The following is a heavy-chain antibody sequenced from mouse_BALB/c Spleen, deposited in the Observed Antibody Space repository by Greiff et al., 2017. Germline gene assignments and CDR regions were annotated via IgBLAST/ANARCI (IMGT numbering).Heavy chain of an antibody. D-gene: IGHD2-1*01. CDR1: GYAFSSYW. CDR2: IYPGDGDT. Sequence: QVQLKQSGAELVRPGSSVKISCKASGYAFSSYWMNWVKQRPGQGLEWIGQIYPGDGDTNYNGKFKGKATLTADKSSSTAYMQLSSLTSEDSAVYFCARERGYGNYAMDYWGQGTSVTVSS. CDR3: ARERGYGNYAMDY. J-gene: IGHJ4*01. V-gene: IGHV1-80*01.